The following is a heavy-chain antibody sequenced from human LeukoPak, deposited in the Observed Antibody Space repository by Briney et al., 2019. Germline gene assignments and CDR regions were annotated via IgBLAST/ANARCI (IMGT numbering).Heavy chain of an antibody. Sequence: PGGSLRLSCAASGFTFSSDAMSWVRQAPGKGLEWVSGISGSDGSTYYADSVKGRFTISRDYSTKTLYVQMNSLRAEDTAVYYCAKARGFCSGGSCYNPFDPWGQGTLVTVSS. V-gene: IGHV3-23*01. D-gene: IGHD2-15*01. CDR1: GFTFSSDA. J-gene: IGHJ5*02. CDR3: AKARGFCSGGSCYNPFDP. CDR2: ISGSDGST.